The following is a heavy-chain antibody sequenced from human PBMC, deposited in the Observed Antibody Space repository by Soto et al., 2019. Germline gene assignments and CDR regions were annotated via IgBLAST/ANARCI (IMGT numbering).Heavy chain of an antibody. Sequence: QVQRVQSGAEVKKPGASVRVSCKASGYSFTGDYVHWVRLAPGQGLELMGWINPNSGGTNHAQKLQGRVTMTRDTSISTAYMELTRLTSNATAVYFCAREAGTIGSYYSGMDVWGQGTTVTVS. CDR1: GYSFTGDY. V-gene: IGHV1-2*02. J-gene: IGHJ6*02. D-gene: IGHD1-7*01. CDR3: AREAGTIGSYYSGMDV. CDR2: INPNSGGT.